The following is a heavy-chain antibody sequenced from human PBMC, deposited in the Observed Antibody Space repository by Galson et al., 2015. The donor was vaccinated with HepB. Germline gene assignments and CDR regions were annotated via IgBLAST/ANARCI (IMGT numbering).Heavy chain of an antibody. CDR3: AKSVLEGGHWYFDT. V-gene: IGHV3-21*01. CDR1: GFSFRTYR. J-gene: IGHJ2*01. Sequence: SLRLSCAASGFSFRTYRMTWVRQAPGKGLDWVSCISSTSTYIAYTDSVKGRFTISRDNAKSSVYLQMNDLRAEDTAVYFCAKSVLEGGHWYFDTWGRGTLATVSS. D-gene: IGHD5/OR15-5a*01. CDR2: ISSTSTYI.